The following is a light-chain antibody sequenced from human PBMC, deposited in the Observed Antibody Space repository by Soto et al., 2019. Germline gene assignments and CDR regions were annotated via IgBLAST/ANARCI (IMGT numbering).Light chain of an antibody. Sequence: EIQMTQSPSTLSAYVGDRVTITFRASQSVSAWLAWYQQRPGKAPKLLIYKASSLESGVPSRFSDSGSGTEFTLTISSLQPDDFATYYCQQYNYYPTFGQGTLLEIK. CDR3: QQYNYYPT. J-gene: IGKJ5*01. CDR2: KAS. V-gene: IGKV1-5*03. CDR1: QSVSAW.